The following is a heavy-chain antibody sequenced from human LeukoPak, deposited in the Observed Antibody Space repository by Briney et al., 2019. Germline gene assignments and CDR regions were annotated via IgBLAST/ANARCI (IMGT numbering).Heavy chain of an antibody. D-gene: IGHD3-22*01. J-gene: IGHJ4*02. CDR1: GYTFTSYA. CDR2: INAGNGNT. V-gene: IGHV1-3*01. Sequence: ASVKVSCKASGYTFTSYAMHWVRQAPGQRLEWMGWINAGNGNTKYSQKFQGRVTITRDTSASTAYMELSSLRSEDTAVYYCARVKSRQWLSPGGYWGQGTLVTVSA. CDR3: ARVKSRQWLSPGGY.